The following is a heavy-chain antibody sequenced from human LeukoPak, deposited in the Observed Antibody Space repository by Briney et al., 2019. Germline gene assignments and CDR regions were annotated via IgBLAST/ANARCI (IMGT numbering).Heavy chain of an antibody. V-gene: IGHV1-2*02. CDR3: ARDNADILVAGTVYYFDY. CDR1: GYTFTGYY. CDR2: INPNSGGT. J-gene: IGHJ4*02. D-gene: IGHD6-19*01. Sequence: ASVKVSCKASGYTFTGYYMHWVRQAPGQGVEWMGWINPNSGGTNYAQKFQGRVTMTRDTSISTAYMELSRLRSDDTAVYYCARDNADILVAGTVYYFDYWGQGTLVTVSS.